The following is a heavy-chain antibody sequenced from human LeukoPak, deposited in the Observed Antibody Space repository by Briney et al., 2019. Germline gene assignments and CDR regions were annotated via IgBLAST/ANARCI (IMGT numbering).Heavy chain of an antibody. D-gene: IGHD6-13*01. V-gene: IGHV4-59*08. Sequence: SETLSLTCTVSGGSISRYYWSWIRQPPGKGLEWIGYIYYSGSTNYNPSLKSRVTISVDTSKNQFSLKLSSVPAADTAVYYCARSSYSSSWDYYFYYYMDVWGKGTTVTVSS. CDR3: ARSSYSSSWDYYFYYYMDV. J-gene: IGHJ6*03. CDR2: IYYSGST. CDR1: GGSISRYY.